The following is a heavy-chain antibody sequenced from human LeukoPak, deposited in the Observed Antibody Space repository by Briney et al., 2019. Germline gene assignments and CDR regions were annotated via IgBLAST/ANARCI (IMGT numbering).Heavy chain of an antibody. CDR3: ARGPIWLFTGMDV. Sequence: PGGSLRLSCTGSGFTFGDHAMGWVRQAPGKGLEWVGFIRRKAYGATAEYGTSVNGRFAISRDDSNTIAYLQMNRLMTEDTAVYYCARGPIWLFTGMDVWGQGHTVTVSS. CDR1: GFTFGDHA. CDR2: IRRKAYGATA. D-gene: IGHD3-9*01. V-gene: IGHV3-49*04. J-gene: IGHJ6*02.